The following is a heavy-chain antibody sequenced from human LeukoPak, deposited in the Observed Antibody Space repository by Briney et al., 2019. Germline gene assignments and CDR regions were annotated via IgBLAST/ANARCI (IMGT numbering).Heavy chain of an antibody. CDR1: GGSISSYY. D-gene: IGHD3-10*01. CDR3: ARRRGSGSLYGMDV. J-gene: IGHJ6*02. V-gene: IGHV4-59*01. CDR2: IYYSGST. Sequence: SETLSLTCTVSGGSISSYYWSWIRQPPGKGLEWIGYIYYSGSTNYNPSLKSRVTISVDTSKNQFSLKPSSVTAADTAVYYCARRRGSGSLYGMDVWGQGTTVTVSS.